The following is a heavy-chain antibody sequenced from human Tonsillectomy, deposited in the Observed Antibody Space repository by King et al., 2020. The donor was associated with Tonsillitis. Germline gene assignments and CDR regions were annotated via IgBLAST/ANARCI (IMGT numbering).Heavy chain of an antibody. J-gene: IGHJ6*02. CDR1: GDSFSSGGYY. CDR2: IYYSGST. CDR3: ARTPKYYDSSGPV. Sequence: QLQESGPGLVKPSQTLSLTCTVFGDSFSSGGYYWSWIRQHPGKGLEWIGYIYYSGSTYYNPSLRGRVTISVDTSKKQFSLKLTSVTAADTAVYYCARTPKYYDSSGPVWGQGTTVTVSS. D-gene: IGHD3-22*01. V-gene: IGHV4-31*03.